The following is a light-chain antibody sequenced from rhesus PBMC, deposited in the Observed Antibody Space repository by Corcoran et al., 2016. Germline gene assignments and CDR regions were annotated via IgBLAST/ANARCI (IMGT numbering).Light chain of an antibody. V-gene: IGKV1-28*01. CDR3: LQHNSYPFT. CDR2: SAS. J-gene: IGKJ3*01. Sequence: DIQMTQSPSSLSASVGDTVTIPCRASQGISCYVIWFQQQQGKDPKLLYYSASSSESGVPSRFSGSGSGTEFTLTISSLQPEDFAAYYCLQHNSYPFTFGPGTKLDIK. CDR1: QGISCY.